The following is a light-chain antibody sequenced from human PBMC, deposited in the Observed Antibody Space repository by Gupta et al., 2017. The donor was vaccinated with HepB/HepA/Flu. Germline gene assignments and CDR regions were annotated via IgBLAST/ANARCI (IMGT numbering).Light chain of an antibody. V-gene: IGLV1-47*02. J-gene: IGLJ2*01. Sequence: QSVLTQPPSASGTPGQRVTISCSGTTYNIGRHSVYWYQQLPGTAPKILIYSSDQRPSGVPDRFSGSKSGTSASLAISGLRSDDEAEYYCAVWDDSLSGCVFGGGTKLTVL. CDR1: TYNIGRHS. CDR3: AVWDDSLSGCV. CDR2: SSD.